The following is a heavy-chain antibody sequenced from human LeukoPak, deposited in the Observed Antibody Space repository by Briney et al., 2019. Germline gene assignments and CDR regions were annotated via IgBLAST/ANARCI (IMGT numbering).Heavy chain of an antibody. CDR3: ARACYYDSSGYCHDAFDI. Sequence: GGSLRLSCAASGFTFNSHNMNWVRQAPGKGLEWVSYISGTSTTIYYADSVKGRFTISRDNAKTSLYLQMNSLRAEDTAVYYCARACYYDSSGYCHDAFDIWGQGTMVTVSS. J-gene: IGHJ3*02. CDR1: GFTFNSHN. V-gene: IGHV3-48*04. CDR2: ISGTSTTI. D-gene: IGHD3-22*01.